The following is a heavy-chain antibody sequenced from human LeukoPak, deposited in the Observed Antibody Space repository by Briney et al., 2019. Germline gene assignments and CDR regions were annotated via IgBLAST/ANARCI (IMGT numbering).Heavy chain of an antibody. CDR3: ERAAVGYCSGGRCYGVGYFDY. D-gene: IGHD2-15*01. CDR2: IIPIFGTA. V-gene: IGHV1-69*05. J-gene: IGHJ4*02. CDR1: GDTFTSYS. Sequence: SVKVSCKVSGDTFTSYSIRWVRQAPGQGLEWMGGIIPIFGTANYAQKFQGRVTITTDESTDTAYMELSSLRSEDTAVYYCERAAVGYCSGGRCYGVGYFDYWGQGTLVTVSS.